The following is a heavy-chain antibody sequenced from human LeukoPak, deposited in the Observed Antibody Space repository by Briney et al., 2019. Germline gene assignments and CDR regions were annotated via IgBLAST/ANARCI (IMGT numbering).Heavy chain of an antibody. Sequence: AETLSLTCTVSCGSIRSYHGSWIRQPAGKALEWIGRIYTSGSTNYNPSLKTRVTMSVDTSKNQFSLKRHSVTAADTAVHDCVRFSKYYDSPTHYLDYWGQGLLVTVSS. CDR3: VRFSKYYDSPTHYLDY. CDR1: CGSIRSYH. CDR2: IYTSGST. V-gene: IGHV4-4*07. J-gene: IGHJ4*02. D-gene: IGHD3-16*01.